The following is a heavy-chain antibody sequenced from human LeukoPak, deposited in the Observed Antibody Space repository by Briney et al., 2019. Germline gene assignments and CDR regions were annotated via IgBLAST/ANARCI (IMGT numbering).Heavy chain of an antibody. V-gene: IGHV4-4*07. CDR3: AKEGAAPGPDFDY. J-gene: IGHJ4*02. Sequence: SETLSLTCTVSGASIRSYYWSWIRQSAGKGLEWIGRVVPSGSTDYNPSLKSRVTMSVDTSKHQFSLKLNSVTAADTAVYYCAKEGAAPGPDFDYWGQGTLVIVSS. CDR2: VVPSGST. D-gene: IGHD6-13*01. CDR1: GASIRSYY.